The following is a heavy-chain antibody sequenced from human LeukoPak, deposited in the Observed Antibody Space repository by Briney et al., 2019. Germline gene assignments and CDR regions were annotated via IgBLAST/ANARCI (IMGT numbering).Heavy chain of an antibody. CDR3: ARMTLDYYFDY. J-gene: IGHJ4*02. D-gene: IGHD1-1*01. CDR1: GGSISSSKDY. CDR2: IYYSENT. Sequence: SETLSLTCTVSGGSISSSKDYWGWIRQPPGKGLEWIGSIYYSENTYYNPSLKSRVSISVDTSKNQFSLKLSSVTAADTAVYYCARMTLDYYFDYWGQGTLVTVSS. V-gene: IGHV4-39*07.